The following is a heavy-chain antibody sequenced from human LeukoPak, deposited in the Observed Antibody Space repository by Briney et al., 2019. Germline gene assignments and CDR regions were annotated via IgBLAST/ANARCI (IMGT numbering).Heavy chain of an antibody. CDR1: GYTFTAYY. Sequence: ASVKVSCKTSGYTFTAYYIQWVRQAPGQGLEWMGIINPSGDFRSYAQKFQGRATVTRDMSTRTVYMELSDLEPEDTAVYYCARDYSGEWEQLTGWWFDPWGQGTLVIVSS. V-gene: IGHV1-46*01. CDR3: ARDYSGEWEQLTGWWFDP. J-gene: IGHJ5*02. CDR2: INPSGDFR. D-gene: IGHD1-26*01.